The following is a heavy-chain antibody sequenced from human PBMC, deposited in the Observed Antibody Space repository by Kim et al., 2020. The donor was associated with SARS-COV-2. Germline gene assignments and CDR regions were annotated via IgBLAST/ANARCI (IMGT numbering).Heavy chain of an antibody. J-gene: IGHJ6*02. CDR1: GFTFSDYY. V-gene: IGHV3-11*06. D-gene: IGHD5-18*01. Sequence: GGSLRLSCAASGFTFSDYYMSWIRQAPGKGLEWVSYISSSSSYTNYADSVKGRFTISRDNAKNSLYLQMNSLRAEDTAVYYCARAXGYSYGLPWAPLDYXYGXXVWGQGTXVTVSS. CDR2: ISSSSSYT. CDR3: ARAXGYSYGLPWAPLDYXYGXXV.